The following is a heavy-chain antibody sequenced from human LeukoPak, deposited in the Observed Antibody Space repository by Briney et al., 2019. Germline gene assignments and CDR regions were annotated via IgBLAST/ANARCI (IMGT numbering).Heavy chain of an antibody. D-gene: IGHD3-10*01. J-gene: IGHJ4*02. Sequence: GGSLRLSCAASGFNINSYLMSWVRQAPGEGLEWVSGSSGGGGGSYYADSVKGRFTISRDTSKNTLYLQMDSLRDEDTAVYYCAKGGSDYSTYYYWGQGTLVSVSS. CDR1: GFNINSYL. V-gene: IGHV3-23*01. CDR2: SSGGGGGS. CDR3: AKGGSDYSTYYY.